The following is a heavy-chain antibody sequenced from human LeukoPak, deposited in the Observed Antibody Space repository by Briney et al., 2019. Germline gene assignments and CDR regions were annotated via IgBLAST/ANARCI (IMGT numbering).Heavy chain of an antibody. CDR3: AGRDGGGLIDY. D-gene: IGHD2-15*01. J-gene: IGHJ4*02. V-gene: IGHV4-4*09. Sequence: SETLSLTCTVSGGSISSNYWSWIRQPPGKRLEWIGYISSSGITNYNPSLKSRVTISPDTSKNQFSLKLSSVTAADTAVYYCAGRDGGGLIDYWGQGALVTVSS. CDR2: ISSSGIT. CDR1: GGSISSNY.